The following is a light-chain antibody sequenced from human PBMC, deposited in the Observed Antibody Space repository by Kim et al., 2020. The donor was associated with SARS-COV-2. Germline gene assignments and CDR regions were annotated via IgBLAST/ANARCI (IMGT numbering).Light chain of an antibody. CDR1: QAIGNY. CDR2: AAS. V-gene: IGKV1-16*02. CDR3: QQYNSYPFT. J-gene: IGKJ3*01. Sequence: DVKMTQSPSSLSASVGDRVTITCRASQAIGNYVAWFQQKPGKAPKSLIYAASSLHSGVPSKFSGSASGTDFTLTISSLQPEDFATYYCQQYNSYPFTFGPGTKVDIK.